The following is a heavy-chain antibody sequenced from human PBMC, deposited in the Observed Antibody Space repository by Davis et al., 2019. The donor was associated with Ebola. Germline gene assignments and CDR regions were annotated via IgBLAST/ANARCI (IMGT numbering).Heavy chain of an antibody. CDR2: IYDQST. CDR3: ATTQWLREFDN. D-gene: IGHD6-19*01. V-gene: IGHV3-53*05. Sequence: GESLKISCAVSGVTFRNYVMSWVRQAPGKGLEWVSVIYDQSTAYADAVRGRSIISRDKSNNTLYLEMSSLRVDDTAVYYCATTQWLREFDNWGQGTLVTVSS. CDR1: GVTFRNYV. J-gene: IGHJ4*02.